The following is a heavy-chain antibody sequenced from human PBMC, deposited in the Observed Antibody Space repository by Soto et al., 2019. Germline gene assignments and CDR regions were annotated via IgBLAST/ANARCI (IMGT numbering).Heavy chain of an antibody. Sequence: PSLTCTVSGGSISSVDYYWRWIRQPPGKGLEWIGYIYYSGSTYYNPSLKSRVTISVDTSKNQFSLKLSPVTAADTAVYYCARVVVVPAANYYYGMDVWGQGTTVTVSS. V-gene: IGHV4-30-4*01. J-gene: IGHJ6*02. CDR2: IYYSGST. D-gene: IGHD2-2*01. CDR3: ARVVVVPAANYYYGMDV. CDR1: GGSISSVDYY.